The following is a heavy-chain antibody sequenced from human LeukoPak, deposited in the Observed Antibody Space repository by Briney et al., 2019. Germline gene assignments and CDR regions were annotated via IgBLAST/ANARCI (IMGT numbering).Heavy chain of an antibody. CDR2: ISYDGSNK. V-gene: IGHV3-30-3*01. J-gene: IGHJ4*02. D-gene: IGHD1-26*01. CDR3: ARDSYSGSPFDY. Sequence: GGSLRLSCAASGFTFSSYAMHWVRQAPGKGLEWVAVISYDGSNKYYADSVKGRFTISRDNSKNTLYPQMNSLRAEDTAVYYCARDSYSGSPFDYWGQGTLVTVSS. CDR1: GFTFSSYA.